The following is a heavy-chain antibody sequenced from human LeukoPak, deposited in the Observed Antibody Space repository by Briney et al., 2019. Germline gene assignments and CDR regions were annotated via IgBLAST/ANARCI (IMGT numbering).Heavy chain of an antibody. V-gene: IGHV1-2*06. CDR1: GYTFTGYY. Sequence: GASVKVSCKAPGYTFTGYYMHWVRQAPGQGLEWMGRINPNSGGTNYAQKFQGRVTMTRDTSISTAYMELSRLRSDDTAVYYCARYSSGWYHGPPEDYWGQGTLVTVSS. CDR3: ARYSSGWYHGPPEDY. CDR2: INPNSGGT. D-gene: IGHD6-19*01. J-gene: IGHJ4*02.